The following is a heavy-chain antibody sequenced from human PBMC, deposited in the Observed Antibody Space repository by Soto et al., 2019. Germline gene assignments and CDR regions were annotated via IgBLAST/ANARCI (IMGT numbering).Heavy chain of an antibody. Sequence: ASVKVSCKASGYTFTGYYMHWVRQAPGQGLEWMGWINPNSGGTNYAQKFQGWVTMTRDTSISTAYMELSRLRSDDTAVYYCARGGIVVVPAAMGSDYYYYMYVWGKGTTVTVSS. CDR3: ARGGIVVVPAAMGSDYYYYMYV. J-gene: IGHJ6*03. D-gene: IGHD2-2*01. CDR1: GYTFTGYY. CDR2: INPNSGGT. V-gene: IGHV1-2*04.